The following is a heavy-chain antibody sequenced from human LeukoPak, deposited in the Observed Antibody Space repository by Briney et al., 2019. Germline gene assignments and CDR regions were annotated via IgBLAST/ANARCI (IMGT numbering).Heavy chain of an antibody. CDR2: ISTSGGGT. D-gene: IGHD1-1*01. CDR1: GFTFNTYA. V-gene: IGHV3-23*01. Sequence: GGSLRLSCAASGFTFNTYAMTWVRRAPGKGLEWVSSISTSGGGTYYADSVKGRFFISRDNSKNTLYLQMNSLRAEDTAVYYCAKGGATTGWYYFDYWGQGTLVTVSS. J-gene: IGHJ4*02. CDR3: AKGGATTGWYYFDY.